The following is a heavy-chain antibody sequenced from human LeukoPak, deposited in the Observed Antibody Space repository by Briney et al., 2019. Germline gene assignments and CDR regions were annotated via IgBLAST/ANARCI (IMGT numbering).Heavy chain of an antibody. CDR3: ARAIRTDYDILDNWFDP. J-gene: IGHJ5*02. V-gene: IGHV3-64*01. CDR2: ISSNGGST. Sequence: PGGSLRLSCVGSGVIVRSNYMTWVRQAPGKGLEYVSGISSNGGSTYYANSVKGRFSISRDNSKNTLYLQMGSLRAEDMAVYYCARAIRTDYDILDNWFDPWGQGTLVTVSS. D-gene: IGHD3-9*01. CDR1: GVIVRSNY.